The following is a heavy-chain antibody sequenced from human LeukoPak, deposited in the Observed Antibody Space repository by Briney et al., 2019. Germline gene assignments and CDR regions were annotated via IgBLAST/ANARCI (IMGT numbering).Heavy chain of an antibody. CDR1: GFTFSSYS. D-gene: IGHD2-15*01. Sequence: PGGSLRLSCAASGFTFSSYSMNWVRQAPGKGLEWVSSISSSSSYIYYADSVKGRFTISRDNAKNTLYLQMNSLRAEDTALYYCARDACGGSACQLDHWGQGTLVTVSS. V-gene: IGHV3-21*01. CDR3: ARDACGGSACQLDH. CDR2: ISSSSSYI. J-gene: IGHJ4*02.